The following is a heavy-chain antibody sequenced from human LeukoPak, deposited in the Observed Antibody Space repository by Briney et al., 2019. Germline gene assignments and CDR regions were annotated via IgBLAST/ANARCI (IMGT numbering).Heavy chain of an antibody. Sequence: PGGSLRLSCAASGVTFDDYGMHWGRQGPGKGLGGVSLISWDGGSTYYADSVQGRFTISRDNSKTSLYLQMNSLRAEDTALYYCAKDITPSYSSGPFDYWGQGTLVTVSS. J-gene: IGHJ4*02. D-gene: IGHD6-19*01. V-gene: IGHV3-43D*04. CDR3: AKDITPSYSSGPFDY. CDR2: ISWDGGST. CDR1: GVTFDDYG.